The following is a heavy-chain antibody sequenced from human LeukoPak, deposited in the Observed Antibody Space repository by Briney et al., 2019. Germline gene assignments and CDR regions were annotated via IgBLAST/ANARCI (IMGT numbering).Heavy chain of an antibody. D-gene: IGHD3-3*01. J-gene: IGHJ4*02. Sequence: SETLSLTCTVSGGSISSGSYYWSWIRQPAGKGLEWIGRIYTSGSTNYNPSLKSRVTMSVDTSKNQFSLKLSSVTAADTAVYYCAREKIGFLEWSEAYTFDYWGQGTLVTVSS. V-gene: IGHV4-61*02. CDR3: AREKIGFLEWSEAYTFDY. CDR1: GGSISSGSYY. CDR2: IYTSGST.